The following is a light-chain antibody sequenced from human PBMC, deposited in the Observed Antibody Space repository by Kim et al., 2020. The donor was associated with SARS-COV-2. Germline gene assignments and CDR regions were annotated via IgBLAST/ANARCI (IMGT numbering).Light chain of an antibody. CDR2: AAS. CDR1: QGIGTY. J-gene: IGKJ5*01. CDR3: QQLEYYPIT. Sequence: QLTQSPSSLSASVGDRVTITCRASQGIGTYLAWYQQKPGEAPKLLIYAASTLQSGVPSRFSGIGSATDFTLTITSLQPEDFATYYCQQLEYYPITFGQGTRLEIK. V-gene: IGKV1-9*01.